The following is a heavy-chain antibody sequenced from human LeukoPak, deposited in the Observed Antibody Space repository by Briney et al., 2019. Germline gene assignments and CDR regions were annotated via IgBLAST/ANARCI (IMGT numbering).Heavy chain of an antibody. CDR1: GGSISSSSYY. CDR2: IYYSGST. J-gene: IGHJ4*02. CDR3: ARGHLDILTGYYSEYYFDY. Sequence: SETLSLTCTVSGGSISSSSYYWGWIRQPPGKGLEWIGSIYYSGSTYYNPSLKSRVTISVDTSKNQFSLKLSSVTAADTAVYYCARGHLDILTGYYSEYYFDYWGQGTLVTVSS. D-gene: IGHD3-9*01. V-gene: IGHV4-39*07.